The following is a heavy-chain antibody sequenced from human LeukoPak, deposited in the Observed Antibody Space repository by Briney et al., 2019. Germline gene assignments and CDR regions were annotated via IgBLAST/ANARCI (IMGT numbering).Heavy chain of an antibody. CDR1: AFTFSSYW. Sequence: GGSLRLSCAASAFTFSSYWMNWARQAPGKGLEWVASINHNGNVNYYVDSVKGRFTISRDNAKNSLYLQMSNLRAEDTAVYFCARGGGLDVWGQGATVTVSS. D-gene: IGHD3-16*01. J-gene: IGHJ6*02. CDR3: ARGGGLDV. CDR2: INHNGNVN. V-gene: IGHV3-7*03.